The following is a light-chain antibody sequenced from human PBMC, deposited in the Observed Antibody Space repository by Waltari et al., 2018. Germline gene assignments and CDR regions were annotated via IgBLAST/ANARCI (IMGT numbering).Light chain of an antibody. CDR1: QSVSSNY. CDR3: QQYGRSWNT. V-gene: IGKV3-20*01. Sequence: EIVLTQYPGTLSLSPGERATLSCRASQSVSSNYLAWYQQRPGQAPRLLIHGSSSRATCIPDRFSGSGSGTDFTLTISRLEPEDFAVYYCQQYGRSWNTFGQGTKLEIK. CDR2: GSS. J-gene: IGKJ2*01.